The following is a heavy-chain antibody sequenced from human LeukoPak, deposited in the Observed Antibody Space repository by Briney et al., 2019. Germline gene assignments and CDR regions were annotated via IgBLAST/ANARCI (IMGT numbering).Heavy chain of an antibody. CDR3: TRGLRLLWFGPPDY. J-gene: IGHJ4*02. V-gene: IGHV3-49*04. Sequence: GGSLRLSCTASGFTFGDYAMSWVRQAPGKGLEWVGFIRSKAYGGTTEYAASVKGRFTISGDDSKSIAYLQMNSLKTEDTAVYYCTRGLRLLWFGPPDYWGQGTLVTVSS. D-gene: IGHD3-10*01. CDR1: GFTFGDYA. CDR2: IRSKAYGGTT.